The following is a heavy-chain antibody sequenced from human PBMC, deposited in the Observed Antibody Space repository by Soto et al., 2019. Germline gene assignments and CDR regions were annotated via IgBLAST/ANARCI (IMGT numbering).Heavy chain of an antibody. CDR1: GFTFSNHG. V-gene: IGHV3-23*01. Sequence: EVQLLESGGGLVQPGGSMRLACAASGFTFSNHGMTWVRQAPGKGLEWVSSISGSGGQTDYADSVKGRFTISRDNSKNTLYLQMDSLRAEDTALYYCAKHRDVHDGYVSGFDPWGQGTLVTVSS. D-gene: IGHD5-12*01. J-gene: IGHJ5*02. CDR3: AKHRDVHDGYVSGFDP. CDR2: ISGSGGQT.